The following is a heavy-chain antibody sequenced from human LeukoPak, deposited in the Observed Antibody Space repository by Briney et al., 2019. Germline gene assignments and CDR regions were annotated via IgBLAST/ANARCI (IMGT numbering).Heavy chain of an antibody. Sequence: GGSLRLSCAASGFTFSDFYMTWIRQAPGKGLEWISYISNSGITTYYGDSVKGRFTISRDNAKKSVYLQMNSLRADDTALYFCVRERSSNGLPDSFDIWGQGTMVTVSS. V-gene: IGHV3-11*04. CDR2: ISNSGITT. J-gene: IGHJ3*02. CDR3: VRERSSNGLPDSFDI. D-gene: IGHD5-18*01. CDR1: GFTFSDFY.